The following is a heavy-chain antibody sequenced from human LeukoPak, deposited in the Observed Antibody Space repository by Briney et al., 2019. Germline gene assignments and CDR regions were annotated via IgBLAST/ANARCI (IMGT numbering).Heavy chain of an antibody. CDR2: IYYSGST. J-gene: IGHJ3*02. CDR3: ARDVDTAMVLGAFDI. Sequence: SETLSLTCTVSGGSISSYYWSWIRQPPGKGLEWIGYIYYSGSTNYNPALKSRVTISVDTSKNQFSLKLSSVTAADTAVYYCARDVDTAMVLGAFDIWGQGTMVTVSS. D-gene: IGHD5-18*01. CDR1: GGSISSYY. V-gene: IGHV4-59*01.